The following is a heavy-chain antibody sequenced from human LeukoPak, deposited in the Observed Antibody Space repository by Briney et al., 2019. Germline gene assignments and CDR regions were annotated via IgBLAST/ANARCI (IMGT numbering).Heavy chain of an antibody. D-gene: IGHD6-13*01. J-gene: IGHJ6*02. CDR2: ISAYNGNT. CDR1: GYTFTSYG. V-gene: IGHV1-18*01. Sequence: ASVKVSCKASGYTFTSYGISWVRQAPGQGLEWMGWISAYNGNTNYAQKLQGRVTMTTDTSTSTAYMELRSLRSDDTAVYYCARDPRPTGYSSSWYPKEYYYYGMDVWGQGTTVTVSS. CDR3: ARDPRPTGYSSSWYPKEYYYYGMDV.